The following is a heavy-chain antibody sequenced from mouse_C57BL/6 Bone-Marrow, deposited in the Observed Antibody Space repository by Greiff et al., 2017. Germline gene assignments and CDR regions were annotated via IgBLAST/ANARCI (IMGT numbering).Heavy chain of an antibody. CDR3: ARGQSYAMDY. V-gene: IGHV1-64*01. CDR2: IHPNSGST. CDR1: GYTFTSYW. J-gene: IGHJ4*01. Sequence: QVQLQQPGAELVKPGASVKLSCKASGYTFTSYWMHWVKQRPGQGLEWIGMIHPNSGSTNYNEKFKSQATLTVDKSSSTAYMQRSSRTSEGSAVYYCARGQSYAMDYGGQGTSVTVSS. D-gene: IGHD3-3*01.